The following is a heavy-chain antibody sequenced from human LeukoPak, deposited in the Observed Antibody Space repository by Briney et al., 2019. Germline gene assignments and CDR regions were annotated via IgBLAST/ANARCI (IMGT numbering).Heavy chain of an antibody. J-gene: IGHJ4*02. D-gene: IGHD4-17*01. CDR3: EGHRYDYGLF. CDR2: ISGSGGST. CDR1: GFTFSSYA. V-gene: IGHV3-23*01. Sequence: GGSLRLSCAASGFTFSSYAMSWVRQAPGKGLEWVSAISGSGGSTYYAYSVKGRYTIYRDNSKNTLYLQMNSRRAEETDVYYCEGHRYDYGLFWGQGTLVTASS.